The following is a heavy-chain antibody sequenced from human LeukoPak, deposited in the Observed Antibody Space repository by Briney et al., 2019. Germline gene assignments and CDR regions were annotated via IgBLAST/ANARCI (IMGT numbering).Heavy chain of an antibody. CDR1: GFTFSSYA. D-gene: IGHD2-2*02. CDR2: IRGSGGST. CDR3: AKRHCSSTSCYMGYFDY. V-gene: IGHV3-23*01. Sequence: QPGASLRLSCAASGFTFSSYAMSWVRQAPGKGLEWVSAIRGSGGSTYYADYVKGRFTISRDNSKNTLYLQMNSLRAEDTAVYYCAKRHCSSTSCYMGYFDYWGQGTLVTVSS. J-gene: IGHJ4*02.